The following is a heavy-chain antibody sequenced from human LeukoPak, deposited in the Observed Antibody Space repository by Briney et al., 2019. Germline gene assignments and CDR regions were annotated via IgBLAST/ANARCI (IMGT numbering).Heavy chain of an antibody. V-gene: IGHV3-23*01. CDR3: AKALAAAGTRKSYFDY. D-gene: IGHD6-13*01. Sequence: GGSLRLSCVVSRLTFNSNAMYWVRQAPGKGLEWVSGISVSGGSEYYADSVKGRFSVSRDNSKHTVYLQMNSLRAEDTALYYCAKALAAAGTRKSYFDYWGQGTLVTVSS. CDR2: ISVSGGSE. CDR1: RLTFNSNA. J-gene: IGHJ4*02.